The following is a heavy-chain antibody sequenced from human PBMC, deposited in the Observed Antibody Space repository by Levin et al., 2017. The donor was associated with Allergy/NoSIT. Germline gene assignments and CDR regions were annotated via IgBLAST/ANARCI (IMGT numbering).Heavy chain of an antibody. CDR1: GGSISSSSYY. CDR2: IYYSGST. D-gene: IGHD4-11*01. Sequence: PGGSLRLSCTVSGGSISSSSYYWGWIRQPPGKGLEWIGSIYYSGSTYYNPSLKSRVTISVDTSKNQFSLKLSSVTAADTAVYYCARQSHGKMTTVTTFDYWGQGTLVTVSS. CDR3: ARQSHGKMTTVTTFDY. J-gene: IGHJ4*02. V-gene: IGHV4-39*01.